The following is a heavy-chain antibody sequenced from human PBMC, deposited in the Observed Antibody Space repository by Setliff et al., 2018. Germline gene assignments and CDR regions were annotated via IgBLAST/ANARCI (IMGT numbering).Heavy chain of an antibody. Sequence: ETLSLTCTVSGDSISSYYWSWIRQSPGRGLERIGYIYYTGSTTYSPSLKSRVTISPDTSKNQFHLTVKSVTEADTAVYYCARALRSPLGGTAFVPVHFDPWGQGILVTVSS. V-gene: IGHV4-59*01. CDR1: GDSISSYY. J-gene: IGHJ5*02. CDR3: ARALRSPLGGTAFVPVHFDP. CDR2: IYYTGST. D-gene: IGHD3-16*01.